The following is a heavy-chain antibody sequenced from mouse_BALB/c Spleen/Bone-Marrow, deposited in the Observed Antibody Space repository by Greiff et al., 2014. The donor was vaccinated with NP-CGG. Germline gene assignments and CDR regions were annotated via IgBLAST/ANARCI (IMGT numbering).Heavy chain of an antibody. CDR1: GYTFSSYW. CDR2: ILPGSGST. CDR3: AGYYRYDY. J-gene: IGHJ2*01. D-gene: IGHD2-14*01. V-gene: IGHV1-9*01. Sequence: VQLQESGAELMKPGASVKISCKATGYTFSSYWIEWVKQRPGHGLEWIGEILPGSGSTNYNEKFKGKATFTANTSSNTACMQPSGETSEDYAVYSCAGYYRYDYWGQGTTLTVSS.